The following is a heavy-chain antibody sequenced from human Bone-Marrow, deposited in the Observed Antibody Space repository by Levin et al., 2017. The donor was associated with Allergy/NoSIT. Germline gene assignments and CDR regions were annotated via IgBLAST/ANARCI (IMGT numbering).Heavy chain of an antibody. Sequence: GESLKISCAASGITFDSYWMHWVRQAPGKGLVWVSRINTAGSKTNYADSVKGRFTISRDNANNRLYLQMNRLRVEDMAVYYCAGSSAHLASFWGQGTMVTVSS. V-gene: IGHV3-74*01. CDR3: AGSSAHLASF. J-gene: IGHJ4*02. D-gene: IGHD3-10*01. CDR2: INTAGSKT. CDR1: GITFDSYW.